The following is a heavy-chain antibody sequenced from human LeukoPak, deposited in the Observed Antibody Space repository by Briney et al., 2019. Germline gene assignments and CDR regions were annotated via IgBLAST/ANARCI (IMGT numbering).Heavy chain of an antibody. CDR1: GYTFSGYG. D-gene: IGHD4-17*01. V-gene: IGHV1-46*01. CDR2: INPSGGST. J-gene: IGHJ4*02. CDR3: ARDSWGTVTTEFDY. Sequence: ASVKVSCKAFGYTFSGYGITWERRAPGQGLEWMGIINPSGGSTSYAQKFQGRVTMTRDTSISTAYMELSRLRSDDTAMYYCARDSWGTVTTEFDYWGQGTLVTVSS.